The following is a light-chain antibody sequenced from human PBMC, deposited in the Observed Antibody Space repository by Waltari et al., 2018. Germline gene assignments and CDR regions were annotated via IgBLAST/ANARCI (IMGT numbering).Light chain of an antibody. CDR3: CSYVGLGTYV. CDR1: RSDVGNYNL. V-gene: IGLV2-23*02. Sequence: QSGLAQPASASGSPGQSNTLTCTGTRSDVGNYNLFSWYQQRPGKAPRLLIYEVTTRAPGTSDRFSASKSGNTASLSISGLQAQEDEADYYCCSYVGLGTYVFGTGTKVTV. CDR2: EVT. J-gene: IGLJ1*01.